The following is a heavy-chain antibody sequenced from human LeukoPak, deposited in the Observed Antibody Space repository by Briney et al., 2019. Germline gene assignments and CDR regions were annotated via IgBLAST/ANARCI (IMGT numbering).Heavy chain of an antibody. D-gene: IGHD2-8*01. CDR2: IIPIFGTA. CDR3: ARDPLYCTNGVCYDY. CDR1: GGTFSSYA. V-gene: IGHV1-69*05. Sequence: ASVKVSCKASGGTFSSYAISWVRQAPGQGLEWMGRIIPIFGTANYAQKFQARVTITTDESTSTAYMELSSLRSEDTAVYYCARDPLYCTNGVCYDYWGQGTLVTVSS. J-gene: IGHJ4*02.